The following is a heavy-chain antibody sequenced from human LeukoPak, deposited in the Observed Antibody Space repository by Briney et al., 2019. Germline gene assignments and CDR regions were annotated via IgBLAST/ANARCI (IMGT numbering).Heavy chain of an antibody. CDR1: GFTFINYS. V-gene: IGHV3-48*04. CDR3: ARVGYCSSTSCPRNFDY. Sequence: GGSLRLSCAASGFTFINYSMNWVRQAPGKGLEWVSCITSSGSSLYYADSVKGRFTISRDTAKNSLYLRINSLRAEDTAVYYCARVGYCSSTSCPRNFDYWGQGTLVTVSS. CDR2: ITSSGSSL. D-gene: IGHD2-2*01. J-gene: IGHJ4*02.